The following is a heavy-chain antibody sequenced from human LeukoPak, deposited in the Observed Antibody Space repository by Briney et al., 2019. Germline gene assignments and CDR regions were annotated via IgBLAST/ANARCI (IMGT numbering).Heavy chain of an antibody. CDR2: INPSGGST. J-gene: IGHJ6*02. CDR3: ARRIAAAAAWYYGMDV. Sequence: VASVKVSFKASGYTFTSYYMHWVRQAPGQGLEWMGIINPSGGSTSYAQKFQGRVTMTRDTSTSTVYMELSSLRSEDTAVYYCARRIAAAAAWYYGMDVWGQGTTVTVSS. CDR1: GYTFTSYY. V-gene: IGHV1-46*01. D-gene: IGHD6-13*01.